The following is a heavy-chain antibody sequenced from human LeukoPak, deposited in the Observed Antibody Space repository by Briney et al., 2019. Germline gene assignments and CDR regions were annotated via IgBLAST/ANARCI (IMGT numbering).Heavy chain of an antibody. D-gene: IGHD3-16*02. J-gene: IGHJ5*02. CDR3: ARIREVHIGDFFWESYRT. Sequence: GGSLRLSCVASGFTVRINYMIWVREAPGEGLGWVSVISSGGNTQFATYMKGTLIISNEQSKNTMSLQTYSLRGADRAVYNWARIREVHIGDFFWESYRTWGQGTLVTASS. V-gene: IGHV3-66*01. CDR1: GFTVRINY. CDR2: ISSGGNT.